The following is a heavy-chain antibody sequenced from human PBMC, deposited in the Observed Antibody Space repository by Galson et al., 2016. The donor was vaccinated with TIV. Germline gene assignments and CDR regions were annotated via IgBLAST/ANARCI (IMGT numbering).Heavy chain of an antibody. CDR3: ARNRGYSVTDDFDF. CDR2: IFAIFGIV. J-gene: IGHJ4*02. V-gene: IGHV1-69*13. D-gene: IGHD5/OR15-5a*01. CDR1: GGIFRTNA. Sequence: SVKVSCKASGGIFRTNAISWVRQAPGQGLEWMGGIFAIFGIVNYAQKFQGRVTITADESTSTAYMELSSLRSEDTAVYYCARNRGYSVTDDFDFWGQGTLVTVSS.